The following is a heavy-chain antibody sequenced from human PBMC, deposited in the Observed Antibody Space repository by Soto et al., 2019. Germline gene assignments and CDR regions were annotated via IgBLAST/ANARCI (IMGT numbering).Heavy chain of an antibody. J-gene: IGHJ4*02. CDR1: GGSISSYY. CDR3: ARGYSGLLWFGGALDY. Sequence: SETLSLTCTVSGGSISSYYWSWIRQPPGKGLEWIGYIYYSGSTNYNPSLKSRVTISVDTSKNQFSLKLSSVTAADTAVYYCARGYSGLLWFGGALDYWGQGTLVTVSS. V-gene: IGHV4-59*01. D-gene: IGHD3-10*01. CDR2: IYYSGST.